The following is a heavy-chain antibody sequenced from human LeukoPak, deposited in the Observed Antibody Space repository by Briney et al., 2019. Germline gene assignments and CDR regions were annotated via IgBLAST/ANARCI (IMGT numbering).Heavy chain of an antibody. CDR1: GFSLSSYS. D-gene: IGHD3-9*01. J-gene: IGHJ6*02. CDR2: ITISSNII. CDR3: ARDGHGDGFLTGYSYFGMDV. Sequence: GGSLRLSCAASGFSLSSYSMNWVRQAPGKGLEWVSSITISSNIIYYADSVKGRFTISRDNAKSSLFLQMNSLRAEDTAVYFCARDGHGDGFLTGYSYFGMDVWGQGTTVTVSS. V-gene: IGHV3-21*01.